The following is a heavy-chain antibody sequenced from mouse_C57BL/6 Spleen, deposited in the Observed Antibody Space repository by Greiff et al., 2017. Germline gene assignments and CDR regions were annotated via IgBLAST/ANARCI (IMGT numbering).Heavy chain of an antibody. CDR3: ARDSPYDYGGY. CDR2: IYPRSGNT. J-gene: IGHJ2*01. CDR1: GYTFTSYG. Sequence: VQLQQSGAELARPGASVKLSCKASGYTFTSYGISWVKQRTGQGLEWIGGIYPRSGNTYYNEKFKGKATLTADKSSSTAYMELRSLKSEDSAVYFCARDSPYDYGGYWGQGTTLTVSS. D-gene: IGHD2-4*01. V-gene: IGHV1-81*01.